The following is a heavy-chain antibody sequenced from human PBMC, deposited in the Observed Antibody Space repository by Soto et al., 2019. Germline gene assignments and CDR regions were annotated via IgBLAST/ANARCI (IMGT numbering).Heavy chain of an antibody. Sequence: SETLSLTCTVSGGSVSSGSYYWSWIRQPPGKGLEWIGYIYYSGSTNYNPSLKSRVTISVDTSKNQFSLKLSSVTAADTAVYYCASQGTHYFDYWGHGTLVTVSS. J-gene: IGHJ4*01. V-gene: IGHV4-61*01. CDR3: ASQGTHYFDY. CDR1: GGSVSSGSYY. D-gene: IGHD1-1*01. CDR2: IYYSGST.